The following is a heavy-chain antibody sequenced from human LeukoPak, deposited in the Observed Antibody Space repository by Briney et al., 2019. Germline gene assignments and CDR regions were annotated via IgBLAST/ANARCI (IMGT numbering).Heavy chain of an antibody. Sequence: ASVKVSCKASGYTFTSYGISWVRQAPGQGLEWMGWISAYNGNTNYAQKFQGRVTMTEDTSTDTAYMELSSLRSEDTAVYYCATDMLGSSWDHLGYWGQGTLVTVSS. CDR2: ISAYNGNT. J-gene: IGHJ4*02. D-gene: IGHD6-13*01. CDR3: ATDMLGSSWDHLGY. CDR1: GYTFTSYG. V-gene: IGHV1-18*01.